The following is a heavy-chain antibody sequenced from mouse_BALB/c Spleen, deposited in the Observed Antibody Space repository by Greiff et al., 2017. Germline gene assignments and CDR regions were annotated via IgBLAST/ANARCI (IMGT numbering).Heavy chain of an antibody. V-gene: IGHV3-2*02. D-gene: IGHD4-1*01. CDR1: GYSITSDYA. CDR2: ISYSGST. CDR3: AKLVYAMDY. J-gene: IGHJ4*01. Sequence: EVQLQESGPGLVKPSQSLSLTCTVTGYSITSDYAWNWIRQFPGNKLEWMGYISYSGSTSYNPSLKSRISITRDTSKNQFFLQLNSVTTEDTATYYCAKLVYAMDYWGQGTSVTVSS.